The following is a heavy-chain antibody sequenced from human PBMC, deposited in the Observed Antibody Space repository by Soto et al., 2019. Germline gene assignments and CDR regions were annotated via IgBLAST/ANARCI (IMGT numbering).Heavy chain of an antibody. J-gene: IGHJ5*02. CDR3: ARQGANNWFDP. Sequence: QVQLQESGPGLVKPSETLSLTCTVSGGSISSYYWSWIRQPPGKGLEWIGYIYYSGSTNYNPSLICRVTISVDTSKNQFSRKLSSVTAADTAVDYCARQGANNWFDPWGQGTLVTFSS. D-gene: IGHD3-16*01. CDR2: IYYSGST. V-gene: IGHV4-59*08. CDR1: GGSISSYY.